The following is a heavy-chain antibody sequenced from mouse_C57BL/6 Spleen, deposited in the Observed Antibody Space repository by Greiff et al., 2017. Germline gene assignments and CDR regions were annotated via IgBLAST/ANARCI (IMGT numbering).Heavy chain of an antibody. Sequence: VQLQQPGAELVKPGASVKLSCKASGYTFTSYWMHWVKQRPGQGLEWIGMIHPNSGSTNYNEKFKSKATLTVDKSSSTAYMQLSSLTSEDSAVYYCARSPYGSSYDFYFGGWGQGATLTVSS. CDR3: ARSPYGSSYDFYFGG. V-gene: IGHV1-64*01. CDR2: IHPNSGST. CDR1: GYTFTSYW. D-gene: IGHD1-1*01. J-gene: IGHJ2*01.